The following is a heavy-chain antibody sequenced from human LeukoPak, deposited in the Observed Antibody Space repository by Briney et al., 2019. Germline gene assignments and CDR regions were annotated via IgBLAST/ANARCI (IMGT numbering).Heavy chain of an antibody. CDR1: GGSISSGDYY. J-gene: IGHJ4*02. CDR3: ARRVINYYDILTGYYFDY. Sequence: TSETLSLTCTVSGGSISSGDYYWSWIRQPAGKGLEWIGRIYTSGSTVYSPSLKSRVTISVDTSKNQFSLKLSSVTAADTAVYYCARRVINYYDILTGYYFDYWGQGTLVTVSS. CDR2: IYTSGST. D-gene: IGHD3-9*01. V-gene: IGHV4-61*02.